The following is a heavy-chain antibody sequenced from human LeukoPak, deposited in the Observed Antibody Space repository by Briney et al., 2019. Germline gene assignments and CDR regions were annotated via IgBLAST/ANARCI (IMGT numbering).Heavy chain of an antibody. CDR3: ATDGRGYSYGYDFDY. V-gene: IGHV1-24*01. D-gene: IGHD5-18*01. CDR2: FDPEDGET. CDR1: GYTLTELS. J-gene: IGHJ4*02. Sequence: ASVKVSCKVSGYTLTELSMHWVRQAPGKGLEWMGGFDPEDGETIYAQKFQGRVTMTEGTSTDTAYMELSSLRSEDTAVYYCATDGRGYSYGYDFDYWGQGTLVTVSS.